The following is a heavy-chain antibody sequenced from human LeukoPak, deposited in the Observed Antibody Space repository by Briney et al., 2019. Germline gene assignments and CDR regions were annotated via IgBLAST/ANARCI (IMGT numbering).Heavy chain of an antibody. CDR2: ISGSGGST. CDR3: AKDLIAVAGTSFVY. Sequence: GGSLRLSCAASGFTFSSYAMSWVRQAPGKGLEWVSAISGSGGSTYYADSVKGRFTTSRDNSKNTLYLQMNSPRAEDTAVYYCAKDLIAVAGTSFVYWGQGTLVTVSS. J-gene: IGHJ4*02. V-gene: IGHV3-23*01. D-gene: IGHD6-19*01. CDR1: GFTFSSYA.